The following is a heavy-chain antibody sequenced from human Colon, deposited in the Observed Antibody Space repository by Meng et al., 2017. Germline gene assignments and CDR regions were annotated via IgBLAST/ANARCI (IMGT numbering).Heavy chain of an antibody. CDR3: ARGRGSYSSIDF. CDR2: VYYTGSA. Sequence: QAQLQGSGPRLVRPSETLSPPCTLSGGSVSGPSYYWSWIRQTPGKGLEWIGYVYYTGSANYNPSLKSRVTISVDTSKNHFSLNLTSVTAADTAVYYCARGRGSYSSIDFWGQGTLVTVSS. V-gene: IGHV4-61*03. CDR1: GGSVSGPSYY. J-gene: IGHJ4*02. D-gene: IGHD1-26*01.